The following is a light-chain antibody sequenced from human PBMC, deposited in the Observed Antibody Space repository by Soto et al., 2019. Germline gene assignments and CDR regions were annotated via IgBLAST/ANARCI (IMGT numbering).Light chain of an antibody. J-gene: IGKJ5*01. CDR1: QSVTSN. Sequence: EIVMTQSPATLSLSPGERLTLHYMPSQSVTSNLAWYQHKPGQSPRLLIYRASARATGVPDRFSGSGSGTEFTLTISSLQSEDFAVYYCQQYNNWPPITFGQGTRLEIK. CDR3: QQYNNWPPIT. V-gene: IGKV3-15*01. CDR2: RAS.